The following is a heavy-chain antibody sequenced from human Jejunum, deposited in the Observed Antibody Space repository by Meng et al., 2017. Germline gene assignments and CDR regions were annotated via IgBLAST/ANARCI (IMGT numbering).Heavy chain of an antibody. CDR2: INTDGSST. CDR3: AKDIHWGTSDY. CDR1: GFTFTSYW. D-gene: IGHD7-27*01. Sequence: GESLKISCAASGFTFTSYWMHWVRQAPGKGLVWVSCINTDGSSTKYADFVKGRFTISRDNTKNTLYLQMNSLGAEDTAVYYCAKDIHWGTSDYWGQGTRVTVSS. J-gene: IGHJ4*02. V-gene: IGHV3-74*03.